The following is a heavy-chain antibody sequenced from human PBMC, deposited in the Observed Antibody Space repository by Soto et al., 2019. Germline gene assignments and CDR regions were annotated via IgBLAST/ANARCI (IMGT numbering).Heavy chain of an antibody. CDR1: GFTLSNYG. V-gene: IGHV3-33*01. CDR2: IWYDGTTT. D-gene: IGHD3-10*02. Sequence: QVQLVESGGGVVQPGRSLTLSCVASGFTLSNYGMHWVRQAPGKGLEWVAVIWYDGTTTYSADFVKGRFSISRDNSKNALSLQLSRLRAEDTAVYYCARNVGSSVSSRLFDTWGRGTLVTVSS. J-gene: IGHJ5*02. CDR3: ARNVGSSVSSRLFDT.